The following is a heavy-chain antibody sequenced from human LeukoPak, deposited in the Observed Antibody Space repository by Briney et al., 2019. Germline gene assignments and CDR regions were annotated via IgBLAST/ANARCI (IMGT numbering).Heavy chain of an antibody. D-gene: IGHD6-19*01. J-gene: IGHJ4*02. Sequence: PGESLKISCKGSGYSFTSYWIGWVLQMPGTGLEWMGIIYPGDSDTRYSPSFQGQVTISADKSISTAYLQWSSLKASDTAMYYCARHVPSSGWYYFDYWGQRTLVTVSS. CDR3: ARHVPSSGWYYFDY. CDR2: IYPGDSDT. CDR1: GYSFTSYW. V-gene: IGHV5-51*01.